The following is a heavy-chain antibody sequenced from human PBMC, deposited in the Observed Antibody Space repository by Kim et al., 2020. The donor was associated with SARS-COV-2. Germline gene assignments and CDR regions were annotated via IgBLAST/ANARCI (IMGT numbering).Heavy chain of an antibody. CDR3: ATYPGSGAAAGAWGRHYYYNGMYV. CDR2: INTNTGNP. D-gene: IGHD6-13*01. Sequence: ASVKVSCKASGYTFTSYAMNWVRQAPGQGLEWMGWINTNTGNPTYAQGFTGRFVFSLDTSVSTAYLQISSLKAEDTAVYYCATYPGSGAAAGAWGRHYYYNGMYVWGHGATVTVSS. CDR1: GYTFTSYA. J-gene: IGHJ6*02. V-gene: IGHV7-4-1*02.